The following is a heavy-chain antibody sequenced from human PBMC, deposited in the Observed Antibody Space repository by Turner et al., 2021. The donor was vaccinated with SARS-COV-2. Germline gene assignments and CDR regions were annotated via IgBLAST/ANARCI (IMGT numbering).Heavy chain of an antibody. CDR3: ARRGDY. D-gene: IGHD3-16*01. V-gene: IGHV4-39*01. Sequence: QLQESGSGVVEPSETRSLTCTVSGGSISSYDYYWDWIRQPPGMGLEWIGSMYYSGTTHYTPSLRGRVTISIDTSKNQFSLKVSSVTATDTAVYYCARRGDYWGQGMLVTVSS. J-gene: IGHJ4*02. CDR1: GGSISSYDYY. CDR2: MYYSGTT.